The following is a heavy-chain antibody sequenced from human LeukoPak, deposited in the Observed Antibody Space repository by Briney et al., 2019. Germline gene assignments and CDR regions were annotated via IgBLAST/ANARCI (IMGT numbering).Heavy chain of an antibody. J-gene: IGHJ4*02. D-gene: IGHD3-22*01. CDR1: GGSISSGDYY. CDR2: IYYSGST. Sequence: SETLSLTCTVSGGSISSGDYYWSWIRQPPGKGPEWIGYIYYSGSTYYNPSLKSRVTISVDTSKNQFSLKLSSVTAADTAVYYCARAPRGYSSGYYFDYWGQGTLVTVSS. CDR3: ARAPRGYSSGYYFDY. V-gene: IGHV4-30-4*08.